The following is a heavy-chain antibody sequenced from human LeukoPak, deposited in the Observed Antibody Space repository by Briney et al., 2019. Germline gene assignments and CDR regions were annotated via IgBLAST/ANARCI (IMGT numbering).Heavy chain of an antibody. CDR2: ISGSSSYL. J-gene: IGHJ4*02. CDR1: GFTLSNYN. CDR3: ARDAVTGYSSGWYKPFPFDY. V-gene: IGHV3-21*01. Sequence: GGSLRLSCAASGFTLSNYNMNWVRQAPGKGLEWVSSISGSSSYLFFADSVKGRFTISRDNTKNSLNLQMNSLRVDDTAVYYCARDAVTGYSSGWYKPFPFDYWGQGSLVTVSS. D-gene: IGHD6-19*01.